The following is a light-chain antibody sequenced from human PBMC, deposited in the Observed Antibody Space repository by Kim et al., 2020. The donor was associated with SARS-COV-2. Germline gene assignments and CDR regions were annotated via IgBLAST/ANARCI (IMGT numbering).Light chain of an antibody. CDR1: KWGNKY. J-gene: IGLJ2*01. CDR3: QAWDSSNVI. Sequence: VSPGETATITCSGDKWGNKYVCWYQQEPGRSPVLVIYQDSRRPSGIPERFSASNSGNTATLTISGTQAMDEADYYCQAWDSSNVIFGGGTQLTVL. CDR2: QDS. V-gene: IGLV3-1*01.